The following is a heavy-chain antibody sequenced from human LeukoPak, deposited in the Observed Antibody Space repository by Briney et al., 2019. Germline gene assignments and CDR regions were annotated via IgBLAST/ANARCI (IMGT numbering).Heavy chain of an antibody. D-gene: IGHD6-19*01. J-gene: IGHJ4*02. V-gene: IGHV4-30-4*01. CDR1: GGSTSSGDYF. CDR2: IYYSGTT. CDR3: ARETMAGHFDY. Sequence: PSETLSLTCTVSGGSTSSGDYFWSWIRQPPGKGLKWIGYIYYSGTTYYNPSLKSRVTISVDTSKNQFSLNLSSVTAADTAVYFCARETMAGHFDYWGQGTLVTVSS.